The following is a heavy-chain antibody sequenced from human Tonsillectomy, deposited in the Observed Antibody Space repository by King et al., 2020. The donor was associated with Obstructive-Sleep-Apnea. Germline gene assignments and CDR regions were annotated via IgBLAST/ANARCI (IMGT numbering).Heavy chain of an antibody. CDR2: LVVDGSEK. J-gene: IGHJ5*02. CDR1: GFTFSTYG. V-gene: IGHV3-30*02. Sequence: VQLVESGGGGVQPGRALRLSCEAAGFTFSTYGMHWVRQAPGKGREGGAFLVVDGSEKHYIESVKGRFTISRDNSKNTLYLQMNSLRADDTAVYYCAKGSSGWYLRGWFDPWGQGTLVTVSS. CDR3: AKGSSGWYLRGWFDP. D-gene: IGHD6-19*01.